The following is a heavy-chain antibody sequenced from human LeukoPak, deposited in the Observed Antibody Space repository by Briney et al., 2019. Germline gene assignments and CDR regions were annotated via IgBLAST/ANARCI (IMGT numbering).Heavy chain of an antibody. J-gene: IGHJ4*02. CDR3: ARAFRSGNIRHRSVDY. V-gene: IGHV1-2*02. CDR1: GYTFTGYY. D-gene: IGHD1-26*01. Sequence: GASVKVSCKASGYTFTGYYMHWVRQAPGQGLEWMGWINPNSGGTNYAQKFQGRVTMTRDTSISTAYMELSRLRSDDTAVYYCARAFRSGNIRHRSVDYWGQGTLVTVSS. CDR2: INPNSGGT.